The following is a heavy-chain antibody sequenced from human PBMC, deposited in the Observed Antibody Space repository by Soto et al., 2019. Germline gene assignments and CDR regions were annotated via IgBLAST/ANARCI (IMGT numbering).Heavy chain of an antibody. CDR3: ARHVWGAVTGLGDWFDP. D-gene: IGHD6-19*01. CDR1: GGSMSSSNW. CDR2: THHSGRT. Sequence: SETLSLTCTVSGGSMSSSNWWNWVRQPPGKGLEWIGETHHSGRTNYNPSLKSRVTISVDTSKNQFSLKLTSVTAADTAVYYCARHVWGAVTGLGDWFDPWGQGTLVTVSS. J-gene: IGHJ5*02. V-gene: IGHV4-4*02.